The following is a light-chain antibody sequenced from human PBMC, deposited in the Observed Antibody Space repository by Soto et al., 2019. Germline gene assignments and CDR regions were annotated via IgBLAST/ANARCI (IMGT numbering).Light chain of an antibody. V-gene: IGKV3D-7*01. CDR3: HQDSNLPWT. CDR1: QSISSSY. Sequence: EIVMTQSPATLSLSPGERATLSCRASQSISSSYLPWYQEKPGQAPRLLIYGASIRATGIPARFSGSGSGTAFTLTISSLQPEDFAVYYCHQDSNLPWTFGQGTKVDIK. CDR2: GAS. J-gene: IGKJ1*01.